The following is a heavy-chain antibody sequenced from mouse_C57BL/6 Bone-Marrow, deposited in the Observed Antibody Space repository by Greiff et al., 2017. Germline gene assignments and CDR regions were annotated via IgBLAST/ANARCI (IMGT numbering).Heavy chain of an antibody. CDR1: GYTFTSYG. J-gene: IGHJ1*01. CDR3: SSGPLVGSSDF. V-gene: IGHV1-85*01. CDR2: IYPRDCST. D-gene: IGHD1-1*01. Sequence: VMLVESGPELVKPGASVKLSCKASGYTFTSYGINWVKQRPGQGLEWIGWIYPRDCSTKYNEKFKGKATLTVDKSSSTAFIELQSLTSEDSAVYFCSSGPLVGSSDFWGSGTTVTVSS.